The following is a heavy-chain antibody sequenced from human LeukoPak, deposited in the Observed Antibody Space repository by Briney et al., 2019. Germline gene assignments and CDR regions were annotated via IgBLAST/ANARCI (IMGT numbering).Heavy chain of an antibody. J-gene: IGHJ6*03. CDR3: ARDLMGYKYHYMDV. CDR2: ISSSGSTI. V-gene: IGHV3-48*03. CDR1: GFTFSSYE. D-gene: IGHD3-10*01. Sequence: GGSLRLSCAASGFTFSSYEMNWVRQAPGKGLEWVSYISSSGSTIYYADSVKGRFTISRDNAKNSLYLQMNSLRAEDTAVYYCARDLMGYKYHYMDVWGKGTTVTVSS.